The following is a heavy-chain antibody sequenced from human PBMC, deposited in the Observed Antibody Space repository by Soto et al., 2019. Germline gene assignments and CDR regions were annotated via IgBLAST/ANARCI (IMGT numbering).Heavy chain of an antibody. CDR3: AIDKVGATFIHVFDI. D-gene: IGHD1-26*01. J-gene: IGHJ3*02. CDR1: GFTFSIYS. Sequence: EVQLVESGGGLVQPGGSLRLTCAASGFTFSIYSMNWVRQAPGKGLEWVSYIMPGSSHIFYADSVKGRFTISRDNAKNSLYLQMNSLRAEDTAVYYCAIDKVGATFIHVFDIWGQGTMVTVSS. CDR2: IMPGSSHI. V-gene: IGHV3-48*01.